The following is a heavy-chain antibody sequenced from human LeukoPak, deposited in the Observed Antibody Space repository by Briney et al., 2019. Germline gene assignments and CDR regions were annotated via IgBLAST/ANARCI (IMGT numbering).Heavy chain of an antibody. V-gene: IGHV1-2*02. D-gene: IGHD2-2*02. J-gene: IGHJ5*02. CDR1: GYTFTGYY. CDR2: INPNSGGT. CDR3: ARDLGCCSNTSCYTWFDP. Sequence: GASVKVSCKASGYTFTGYYMHWVRQAPGQGLEWMGWINPNSGGTNYAQKFQGRVTMTRDTSISTAYMELSRLRSDDTAVYYCARDLGCCSNTSCYTWFDPWGQGTLVTVSS.